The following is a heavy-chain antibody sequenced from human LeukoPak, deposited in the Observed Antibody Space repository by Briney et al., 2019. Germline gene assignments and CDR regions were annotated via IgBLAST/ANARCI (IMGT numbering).Heavy chain of an antibody. Sequence: SETLSLTCTVSGGSISSYYWSWIRQPPGKGLEWIGYIYYSGSTNYNPSLKSRVTISVDASKNQFSLKLSSVTAADTAVYYCARAPRDSSGWYPFDYWGQGTLVTVSS. CDR3: ARAPRDSSGWYPFDY. D-gene: IGHD6-19*01. V-gene: IGHV4-59*01. CDR2: IYYSGST. J-gene: IGHJ4*02. CDR1: GGSISSYY.